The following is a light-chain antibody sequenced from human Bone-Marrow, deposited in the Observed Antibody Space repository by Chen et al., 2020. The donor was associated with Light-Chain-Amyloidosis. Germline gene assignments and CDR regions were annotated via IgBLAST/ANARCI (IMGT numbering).Light chain of an antibody. CDR1: SGDVGNYNY. CDR3: SSFTSSSSDV. V-gene: IGLV2-14*01. Sequence: QSALTHPASVSGPPGKSIPISCTGTSGDVGNYNYVYWYQQNPGKAPKVMIDAVSNRPSGVSNRFSGSKAGNTASLTISGRQAEDEADYYCSSFTSSSSDVFGPGTKVTVL. J-gene: IGLJ1*01. CDR2: AVS.